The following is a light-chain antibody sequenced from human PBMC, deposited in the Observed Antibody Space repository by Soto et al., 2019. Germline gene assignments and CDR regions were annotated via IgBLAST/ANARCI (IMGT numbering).Light chain of an antibody. V-gene: IGKV3D-15*01. CDR2: GAS. J-gene: IGKJ4*01. CDR1: QSVSSN. CDR3: QQYNNWPLT. Sequence: EIVMTQCPATLSXXXRXXXXXXXRASQSVSSNLAWYQQKPGQAPRLLIYGASTRATGIPARFSGSGSGTEFTLTISSLQSEDFAVYYYQQYNNWPLTFGGGTKVDI.